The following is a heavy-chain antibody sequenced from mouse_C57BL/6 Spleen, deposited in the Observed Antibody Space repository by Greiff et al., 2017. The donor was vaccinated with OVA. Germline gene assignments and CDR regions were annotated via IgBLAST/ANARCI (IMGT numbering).Heavy chain of an antibody. D-gene: IGHD1-1*02. V-gene: IGHV1-55*01. J-gene: IGHJ4*01. CDR2: IYPGSGST. CDR1: GYTFTSYW. CDR3: ARGDYGPPYAMDY. Sequence: QVQLQQSGAELVKPGASVKMSCKASGYTFTSYWITWVKQRPGQGLEWIGDIYPGSGSTNYNEKFKSKATLTVDTSSSTAYMQLSSLTSEDSAVYYCARGDYGPPYAMDYWGQGTSVTVSS.